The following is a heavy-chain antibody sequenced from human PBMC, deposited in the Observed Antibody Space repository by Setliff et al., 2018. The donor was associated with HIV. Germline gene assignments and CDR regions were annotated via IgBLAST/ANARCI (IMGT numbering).Heavy chain of an antibody. CDR2: ISPYNGNR. CDR3: AREGVREPPSNTLYYGMDV. CDR1: GYTFSRYG. D-gene: IGHD1-1*01. J-gene: IGHJ6*02. V-gene: IGHV1-18*01. Sequence: ASVKVSCKASGYTFSRYGISWVRQAPGQGLEWMGWISPYNGNRNYAQKLQGRVTMTADTSTSTAYIEVRSLRFDDTAVYYCAREGVREPPSNTLYYGMDVWGQGTTVTV.